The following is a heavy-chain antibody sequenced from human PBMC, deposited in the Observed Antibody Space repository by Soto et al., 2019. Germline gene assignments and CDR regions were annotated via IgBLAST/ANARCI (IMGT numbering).Heavy chain of an antibody. CDR3: ARGYQLLCYDY. V-gene: IGHV4-39*01. J-gene: IGHJ4*02. D-gene: IGHD2-2*01. CDR1: GGSVSSSSFY. Sequence: QLQLQESGPGLVKLSETLYLICTVSGGSVSSSSFYWGWIRQPPGKGLEWIGSIYYRGSTYYNPSLKSRVTISVNTSKNQFPLNQSSVTAADTAVYSCARGYQLLCYDYRGQATLVTLSS. CDR2: IYYRGST.